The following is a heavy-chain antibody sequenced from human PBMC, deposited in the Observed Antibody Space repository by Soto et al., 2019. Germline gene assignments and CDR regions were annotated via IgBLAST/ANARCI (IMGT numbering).Heavy chain of an antibody. CDR1: GYTFIGYY. V-gene: IGHV1-2*06. Sequence: QVQLVQSGAEVKKPGASVKVSCKASGYTFIGYYIHWVRQAPGQGLEWMGRINPRSGDTTYAQKFPGRLTMTRDTSISTAYVELSSLRSDDTAVYCCGRDGVGATPLGWFDPWGQGSLVTVSS. CDR2: INPRSGDT. J-gene: IGHJ5*02. D-gene: IGHD1-26*01. CDR3: GRDGVGATPLGWFDP.